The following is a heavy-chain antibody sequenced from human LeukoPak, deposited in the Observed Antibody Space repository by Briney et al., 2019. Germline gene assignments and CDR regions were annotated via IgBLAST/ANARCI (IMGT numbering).Heavy chain of an antibody. D-gene: IGHD3-22*01. CDR3: ARVRGDSSGYCFDY. Sequence: GGSLRLSCAASGFTFSSYEMNWVRQAPGRGVEWGSYISSSGGTIYYADSVKGRFTISRDNAKNSLYLQMNSLRAEDTAVYYCARVRGDSSGYCFDYWGQGTLVTVSS. CDR2: ISSSGGTI. V-gene: IGHV3-48*03. CDR1: GFTFSSYE. J-gene: IGHJ4*02.